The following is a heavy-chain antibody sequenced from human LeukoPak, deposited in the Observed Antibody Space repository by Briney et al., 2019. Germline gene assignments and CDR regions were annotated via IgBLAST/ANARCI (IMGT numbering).Heavy chain of an antibody. CDR2: IWYDGSNK. CDR3: AREGLSYGSGWYYNWFDP. D-gene: IGHD6-19*01. J-gene: IGHJ5*02. CDR1: GFSFRNYG. Sequence: GGSLRLSCAASGFSFRNYGMHWVRQAPGKGLEWVALIWYDGSNKYYADSVKGRFTISRDNSKDTLYLQMNSLRAEDTAVYYCAREGLSYGSGWYYNWFDPWGQGTLVTVSS. V-gene: IGHV3-33*01.